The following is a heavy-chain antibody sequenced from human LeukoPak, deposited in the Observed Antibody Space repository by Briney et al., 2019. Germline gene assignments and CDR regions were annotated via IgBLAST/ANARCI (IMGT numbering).Heavy chain of an antibody. D-gene: IGHD1-26*01. CDR2: IIPIFGTA. CDR1: GGTFSSYA. Sequence: SVKVSCKASGGTFSSYAISWVRQAPGQGLEWMGGIIPIFGTANYAQKFQGRVTITADESTSTAYMELSSQRSEDTAVYYCARAGDSGSYGSDYWGQGTLVTVSS. J-gene: IGHJ4*02. CDR3: ARAGDSGSYGSDY. V-gene: IGHV1-69*13.